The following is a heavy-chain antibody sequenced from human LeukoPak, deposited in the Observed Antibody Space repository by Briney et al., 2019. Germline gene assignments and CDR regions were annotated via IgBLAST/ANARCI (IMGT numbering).Heavy chain of an antibody. CDR3: ARMRGIAAGGKVWWFDP. CDR1: GYTFTRYG. CDR2: INAYNGKK. J-gene: IGHJ5*02. Sequence: GASVTVSCQACGYTFTRYGIRWVRPAPGRGRAWVGWINAYNGKKNYAQKLQGRVTMTTDTSTITAYMELRSLRSDDTAVYYCARMRGIAAGGKVWWFDPWGQGTLVTVSS. D-gene: IGHD6-13*01. V-gene: IGHV1-18*04.